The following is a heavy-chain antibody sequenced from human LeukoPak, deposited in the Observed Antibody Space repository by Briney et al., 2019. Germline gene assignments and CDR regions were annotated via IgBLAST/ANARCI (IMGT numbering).Heavy chain of an antibody. CDR2: IIPIFGTA. CDR1: GGAFSSYA. J-gene: IGHJ4*02. Sequence: SVKVSCKASGGAFSSYAISWVRQAPGQGLEWMGGIIPIFGTANYPQKFQGRVTITTDESTSTAYMELSNLRSEDTAVYYCALNYYGSGTFDYWGQRTLVTVSS. D-gene: IGHD3-10*01. CDR3: ALNYYGSGTFDY. V-gene: IGHV1-69*05.